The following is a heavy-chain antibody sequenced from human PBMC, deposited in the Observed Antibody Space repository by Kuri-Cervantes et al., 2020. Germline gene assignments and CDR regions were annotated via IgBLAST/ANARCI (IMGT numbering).Heavy chain of an antibody. Sequence: ASVKVSCKASGYTFTSYDINWVRQATGQGLEWMGWMNPNSGNTGYAQKFQGRVTMTRNTSISTAYMELSSLRSEDTAVYYCARGPRRSVATYYDILTGYYFYYYYGMDVWGQGTTVTVSS. CDR1: GYTFTSYD. CDR3: ARGPRRSVATYYDILTGYYFYYYYGMDV. V-gene: IGHV1-8*01. D-gene: IGHD3-9*01. J-gene: IGHJ6*02. CDR2: MNPNSGNT.